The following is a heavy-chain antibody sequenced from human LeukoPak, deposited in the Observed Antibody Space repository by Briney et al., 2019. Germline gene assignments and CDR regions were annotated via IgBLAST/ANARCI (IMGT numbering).Heavy chain of an antibody. CDR3: ARHISPYYYDSSGYSINWFDP. D-gene: IGHD3-22*01. V-gene: IGHV4-4*09. Sequence: PSGTLSLTCAVSGGSISSSSLSWIRQPPGKGLEWIGYIYTSGSTKYNPSLKSRVSISVDTSTNKFSLKLISVTAADTAVYYCARHISPYYYDSSGYSINWFDPWGQGTLVTVSS. CDR1: GGSISSSS. CDR2: IYTSGST. J-gene: IGHJ5*02.